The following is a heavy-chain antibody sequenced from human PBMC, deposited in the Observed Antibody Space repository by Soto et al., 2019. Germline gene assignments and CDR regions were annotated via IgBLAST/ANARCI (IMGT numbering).Heavy chain of an antibody. D-gene: IGHD3-22*01. CDR3: AKDSGSFDD. Sequence: EVQLLESGGGLVQPGGSLRLSCAASGFTFSTFAMTWVRQAPGKGLEWVSAISDSGVNTFYADSVKGRFTISRDNSKNTLYLQMNSLRAEDTARYYCAKDSGSFDDWGQGTLVTVSS. CDR2: ISDSGVNT. V-gene: IGHV3-23*01. CDR1: GFTFSTFA. J-gene: IGHJ4*02.